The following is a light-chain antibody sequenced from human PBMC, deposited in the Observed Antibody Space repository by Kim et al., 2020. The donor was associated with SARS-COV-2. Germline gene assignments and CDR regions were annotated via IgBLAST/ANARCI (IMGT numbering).Light chain of an antibody. V-gene: IGKV3-15*01. CDR2: GAF. CDR3: QQYYTWYP. Sequence: TLAVVPGESATLSCRASQSVNNNLAWYQQKPRPSPRLLIHGAFTRATGIPARFSGSGSGTEFTLTISSLQSEDFAVYYCQQYYTWYPFGQGTKLEI. J-gene: IGKJ2*01. CDR1: QSVNNN.